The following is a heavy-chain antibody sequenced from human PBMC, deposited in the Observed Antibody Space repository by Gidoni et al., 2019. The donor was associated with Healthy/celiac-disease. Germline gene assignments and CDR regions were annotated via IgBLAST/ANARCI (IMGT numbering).Heavy chain of an antibody. Sequence: EVQLVESGGGVVQPGGSLRLSCAASGFTFDDYAMHWVRQAPGKGLEWVSLISGDGGSTYYADSVKGRFTISRDNSKNSLYLQMNSLRTEDTALYYCAIEGALGPFDYWGQGTLVTVSS. CDR1: GFTFDDYA. CDR3: AIEGALGPFDY. CDR2: ISGDGGST. J-gene: IGHJ4*02. D-gene: IGHD1-26*01. V-gene: IGHV3-43*02.